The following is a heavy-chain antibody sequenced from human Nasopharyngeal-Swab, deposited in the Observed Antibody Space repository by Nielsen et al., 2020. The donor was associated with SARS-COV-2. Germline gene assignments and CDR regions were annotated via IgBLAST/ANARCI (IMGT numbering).Heavy chain of an antibody. CDR2: IAHDASNE. V-gene: IGHV3-30*03. Sequence: WIRQPPGKGLEWVAFIAHDASNEYYGDSVKGRFSTSRDSSKNTLYLQMDSLRGEDTAVYYCARDAPAHYGAFYWGRGTLVTSPQ. D-gene: IGHD4-17*01. CDR3: ARDAPAHYGAFY. J-gene: IGHJ4*02.